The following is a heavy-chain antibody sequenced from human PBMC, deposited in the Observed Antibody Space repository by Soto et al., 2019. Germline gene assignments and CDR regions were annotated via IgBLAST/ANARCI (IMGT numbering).Heavy chain of an antibody. CDR1: GGTFSNYA. Sequence: ASVKVSCKASGGTFSNYAISWVRQAPGQGLEWMGGIIPIFGTANYAQKFQGRVTITADESTSTAYMELSSLRAEDTAVYYCARVVPAAIGDYYYYGMDVWGQGTTVTVSS. D-gene: IGHD2-2*01. V-gene: IGHV1-69*13. CDR3: ARVVPAAIGDYYYYGMDV. J-gene: IGHJ6*02. CDR2: IIPIFGTA.